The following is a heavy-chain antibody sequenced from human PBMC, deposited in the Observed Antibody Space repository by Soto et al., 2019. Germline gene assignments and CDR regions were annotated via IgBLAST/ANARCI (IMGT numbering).Heavy chain of an antibody. J-gene: IGHJ4*02. CDR2: ISWNSGSI. Sequence: PGGSLRLSCAASGFTFDDYAMHWVRQAPGKGLEWVSGISWNSGSIGYADSVKGRFTISRDNAKNSLYLQMNSLRAEDTALYYCAKDRSFMVRGVQFDYWGQGTLVTVSS. D-gene: IGHD3-10*01. CDR3: AKDRSFMVRGVQFDY. CDR1: GFTFDDYA. V-gene: IGHV3-9*01.